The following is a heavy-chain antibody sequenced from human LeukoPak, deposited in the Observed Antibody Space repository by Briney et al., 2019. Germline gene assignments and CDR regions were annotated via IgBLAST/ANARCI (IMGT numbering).Heavy chain of an antibody. V-gene: IGHV3-11*01. CDR2: ISSSGSTI. J-gene: IGHJ4*02. D-gene: IGHD6-19*01. Sequence: GGSLRLSCAASGFTFSDYYMSWIRQAPGKVLEWVSYISSSGSTIYYAHSVKGRFTISRDNAKNSLYLQMNSLRAEDTAVYYCARSPQLWLGGAYFDYWGQGTLVTVSS. CDR3: ARSPQLWLGGAYFDY. CDR1: GFTFSDYY.